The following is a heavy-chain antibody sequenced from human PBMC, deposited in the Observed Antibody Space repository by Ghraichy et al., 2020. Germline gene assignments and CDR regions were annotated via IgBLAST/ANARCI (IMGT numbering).Heavy chain of an antibody. V-gene: IGHV3-21*01. CDR1: GFTFSRYT. Sequence: GGSLRLSCVASGFTFSRYTMNWVRQAPGKGLEWVSSICVSGSYNYYAGSMKGRFTISRDNAKNSLYLQMSSLRAEDTAVYYCVRDASLPGWRYGRPLYGMEVWGQGTTVTVCS. CDR3: VRDASLPGWRYGRPLYGMEV. D-gene: IGHD5-18*01. CDR2: ICVSGSYN. J-gene: IGHJ6*02.